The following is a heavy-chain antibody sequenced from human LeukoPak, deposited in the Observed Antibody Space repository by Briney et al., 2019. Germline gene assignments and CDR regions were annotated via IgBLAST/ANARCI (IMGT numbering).Heavy chain of an antibody. Sequence: SQTLSLTCTVSGGSISRGSYYWIWIRQPAGKALEWIGRFHSSGSTDYNPSLKSRVTISVDTSKNQFSLKVTSVTAANTAVYYCARGGDYDSSGYYPAEHFQYWGQGTLVTVSS. CDR1: GGSISRGSYY. D-gene: IGHD3-22*01. CDR2: FHSSGST. CDR3: ARGGDYDSSGYYPAEHFQY. V-gene: IGHV4-61*02. J-gene: IGHJ1*01.